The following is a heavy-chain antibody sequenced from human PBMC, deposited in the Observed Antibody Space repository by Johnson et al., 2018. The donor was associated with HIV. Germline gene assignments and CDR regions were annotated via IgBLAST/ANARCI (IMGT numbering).Heavy chain of an antibody. J-gene: IGHJ3*02. CDR2: IWYDGSDT. CDR3: AREVNAFDI. V-gene: IGHV3-33*01. D-gene: IGHD3-22*01. CDR1: GFTFSNYA. Sequence: QVQLVESGGGVVQPGRSLRLSCAASGFTFSNYAMHWVRQAPGKGLEWVAVIWYDGSDTRYADSVKGRFTISRDNAKTTLYLQMNSLRAEDTAVYYCAREVNAFDIWGQGTVVTVSS.